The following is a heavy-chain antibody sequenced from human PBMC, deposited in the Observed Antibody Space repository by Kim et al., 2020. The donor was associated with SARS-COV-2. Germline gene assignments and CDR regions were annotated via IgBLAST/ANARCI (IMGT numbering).Heavy chain of an antibody. CDR2: IYYSGST. J-gene: IGHJ4*02. CDR3: ARGGWLRNDSWSYDY. CDR1: GGSISSYY. Sequence: SETLSLTCTVSGGSISSYYWSWIRQPPGKGLEWIGYIYYSGSTNYNPSLKSRVTISVDTSKNQFSLKLSSVTAADTAVYYCARGGWLRNDSWSYDYWGQGTLVTVSS. V-gene: IGHV4-59*01. D-gene: IGHD1-26*01.